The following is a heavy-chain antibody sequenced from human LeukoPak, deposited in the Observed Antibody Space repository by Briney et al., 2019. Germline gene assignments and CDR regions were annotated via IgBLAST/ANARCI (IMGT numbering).Heavy chain of an antibody. D-gene: IGHD3-10*01. CDR1: GFTVSSIY. CDR2: IYSGGST. J-gene: IGHJ4*02. Sequence: GGFLRLSCAASGFTVSSIYMSWVRQAPGKGLEWVSVIYSGGSTYYADSVKGRFTISRDNSKNTLYLQMNSLRAEDTAVYYCARSTLWFGADYWGQGTLVTVSS. CDR3: ARSTLWFGADY. V-gene: IGHV3-53*01.